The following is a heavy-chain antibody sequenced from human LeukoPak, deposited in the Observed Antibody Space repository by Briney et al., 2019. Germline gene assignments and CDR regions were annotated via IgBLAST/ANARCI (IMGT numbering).Heavy chain of an antibody. CDR2: IYPGDSDT. CDR1: GYSFTNYW. V-gene: IGHV5-51*01. Sequence: GESLKISCKGSGYSFTNYWIGWVRQMPGKGLEWMGIIYPGDSDTRYSPSFQGQVTISADKSISTAYLQWSSLKASDTAMYYCARPFPGPPYCGGDCYSINWYFDLWGRGTLVTVSS. J-gene: IGHJ2*01. CDR3: ARPFPGPPYCGGDCYSINWYFDL. D-gene: IGHD2-21*02.